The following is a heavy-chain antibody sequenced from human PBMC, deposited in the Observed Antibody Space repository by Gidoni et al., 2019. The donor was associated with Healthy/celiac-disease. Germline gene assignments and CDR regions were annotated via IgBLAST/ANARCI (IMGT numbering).Heavy chain of an antibody. CDR3: ARASGILIYYYYYGMDV. CDR1: GFTFSSYA. CDR2: ISYDGSNK. J-gene: IGHJ6*02. D-gene: IGHD2-15*01. Sequence: QVQLVESGGGVVQPGRSLRLSCAASGFTFSSYAMHWVRQAPGKGLEWVAVISYDGSNKYYADSVKGRFTISRDNSKNTLYLQMNSLRAEDTAVYYCARASGILIYYYYYGMDVWGQGTTVTVSS. V-gene: IGHV3-30*04.